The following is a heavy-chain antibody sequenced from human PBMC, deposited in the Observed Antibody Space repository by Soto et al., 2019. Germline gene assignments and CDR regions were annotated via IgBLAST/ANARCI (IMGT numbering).Heavy chain of an antibody. CDR2: ISAYNGNT. CDR1: GYTFTSYG. J-gene: IGHJ4*02. CDR3: ARVLGYHGSGSYYSGVFDY. D-gene: IGHD3-10*01. Sequence: ASVKVSCKASGYTFTSYGISWVRQAPGQGLEWMGWISAYNGNTNYAQKLQGRVTMTTDTSTSTAYMELRSLRSDDTAVYFCARVLGYHGSGSYYSGVFDYWGQGTLVTVSS. V-gene: IGHV1-18*01.